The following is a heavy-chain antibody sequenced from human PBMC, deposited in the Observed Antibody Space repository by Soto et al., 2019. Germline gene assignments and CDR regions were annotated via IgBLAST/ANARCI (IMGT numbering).Heavy chain of an antibody. CDR3: ASLGVDSYGMDV. D-gene: IGHD5-12*01. V-gene: IGHV4-31*03. CDR1: GGSISSGGYY. Sequence: QVQLQESGPGLVKPSQTLSLTCTVSGGSISSGGYYWSWIRQHPGKGLLWIGYIYYSGSSYYRPSLKSRVPISVDTSKNQFSLKLSSVTAADTAVYYCASLGVDSYGMDVWGQGTTVTVSS. CDR2: IYYSGSS. J-gene: IGHJ6*02.